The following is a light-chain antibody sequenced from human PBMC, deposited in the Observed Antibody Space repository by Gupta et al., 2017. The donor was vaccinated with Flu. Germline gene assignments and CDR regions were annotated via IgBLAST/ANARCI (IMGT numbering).Light chain of an antibody. V-gene: IGKV2-30*01. CDR1: QSLVYKNGITY. J-gene: IGKJ2*02. CDR3: MRGTHPWT. Sequence: DVVMTQSPLSLPVTLGQPDSISCRSSQSLVYKNGITYLNWFQQRPGQSPRRLIYEVSNRDSGVPDRFSGSGSGTDFTLKISRVEADDGVVYYCMRGTHPWTFGQGTRLEI. CDR2: EVS.